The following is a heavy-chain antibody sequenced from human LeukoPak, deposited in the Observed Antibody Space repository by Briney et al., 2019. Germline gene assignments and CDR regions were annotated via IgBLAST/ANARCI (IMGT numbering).Heavy chain of an antibody. J-gene: IGHJ4*02. Sequence: GGSLRLSCAASGFTFSSYAMSWVRQAPGKGREWVSAISGSGGSTYYADSVKGRFTISRDNSKNTLYLQMNSLRAEDTAVYYCARLGYCSGGSCYPYFDYWGQGTLVTVSS. D-gene: IGHD2-15*01. CDR3: ARLGYCSGGSCYPYFDY. CDR2: ISGSGGST. CDR1: GFTFSSYA. V-gene: IGHV3-23*01.